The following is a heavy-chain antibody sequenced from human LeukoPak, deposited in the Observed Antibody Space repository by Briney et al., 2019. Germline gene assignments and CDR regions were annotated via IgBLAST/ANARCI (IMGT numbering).Heavy chain of an antibody. V-gene: IGHV3-11*04. Sequence: GGSLRLSCAASGFTFSNAWMSWVRQAPGKGLEWVSYISSSGSPIYYADSVKGRFTISRDNAKNSLYLQMNSLRAEDTAVYYCARYCSTTSCYDADYWGQGTLVTVSS. CDR1: GFTFSNAW. D-gene: IGHD2-2*01. CDR3: ARYCSTTSCYDADY. CDR2: ISSSGSPI. J-gene: IGHJ4*02.